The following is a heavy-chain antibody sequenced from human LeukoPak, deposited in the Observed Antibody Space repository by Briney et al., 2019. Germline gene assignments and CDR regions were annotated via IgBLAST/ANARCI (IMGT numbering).Heavy chain of an antibody. CDR1: GFTFNSNW. J-gene: IGHJ4*02. Sequence: GGSLRLSCAASGFTFNSNWMSWVRQAPGKGLEWVANIKQGGSEKYYVDSVKGRFTISRDNAKNSLSLQMNSLRAEDTAVYYCARDKYYDRYFDSWGQGTLVTVSS. D-gene: IGHD3-22*01. CDR2: IKQGGSEK. CDR3: ARDKYYDRYFDS. V-gene: IGHV3-7*01.